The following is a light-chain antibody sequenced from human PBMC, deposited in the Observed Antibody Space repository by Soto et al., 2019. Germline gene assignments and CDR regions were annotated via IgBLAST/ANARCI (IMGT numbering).Light chain of an antibody. J-gene: IGKJ1*01. V-gene: IGKV3-20*01. Sequence: EVVMTQSTATLSVSPGERASLSCRASQSVSSNLAWYQQQPGQAPRLLIYDASRRATGIPDRFSGSGSGTDFTLTISRLEPEDFAVYYCQQYGSTPRTFGQGTKVDIK. CDR2: DAS. CDR1: QSVSSN. CDR3: QQYGSTPRT.